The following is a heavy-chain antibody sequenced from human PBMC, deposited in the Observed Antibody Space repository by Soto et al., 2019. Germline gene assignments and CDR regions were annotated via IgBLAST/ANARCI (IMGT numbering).Heavy chain of an antibody. CDR2: IYYSGST. Sequence: PSETLSLTCTVSGGSISSGGYYWSWIRQHPGKGLEWIGYIYYSGSTYYNPSLKSRVTISVDTSKNQFSLKLSCVTAADTAVYYCARGPELITGTAYNWFDPWGQGTLVTVSS. J-gene: IGHJ5*02. CDR1: GGSISSGGYY. V-gene: IGHV4-31*03. D-gene: IGHD1-7*01. CDR3: ARGPELITGTAYNWFDP.